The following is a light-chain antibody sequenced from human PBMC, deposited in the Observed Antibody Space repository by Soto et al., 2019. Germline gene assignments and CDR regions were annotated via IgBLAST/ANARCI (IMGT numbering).Light chain of an antibody. CDR3: QQRSNWPQIT. Sequence: EIVLTQSPATLSFSPGERSTLSFISSQSVSSYLAWYQQKPGQAPRLLIYDASNRATGIPARFSGSGSGTDFTLTISSLEPEDFAVYYCQQRSNWPQITFGQGTRLEIK. CDR1: QSVSSY. CDR2: DAS. V-gene: IGKV3-11*01. J-gene: IGKJ5*01.